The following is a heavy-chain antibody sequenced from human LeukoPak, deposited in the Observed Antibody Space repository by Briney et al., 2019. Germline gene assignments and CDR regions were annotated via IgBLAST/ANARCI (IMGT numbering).Heavy chain of an antibody. V-gene: IGHV3-23*01. J-gene: IGHJ4*02. CDR2: ISGSDGST. D-gene: IGHD6-13*01. CDR3: VRGAYSSSWLNFDY. CDR1: GFTFSSYA. Sequence: GGSLRLSCAASGFTFSSYAMSWVRQAPGKGLECVSSISGSDGSTYYADSVKGRFTISRDNSKNTLYLQMNSLRAEDTAVYYCVRGAYSSSWLNFDYWGQGTLVTVSS.